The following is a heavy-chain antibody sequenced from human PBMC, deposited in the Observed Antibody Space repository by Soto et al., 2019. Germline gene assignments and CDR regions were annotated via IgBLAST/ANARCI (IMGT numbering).Heavy chain of an antibody. J-gene: IGHJ4*02. Sequence: QVQLQESGPGLVKPSQALSLICTVSNGSISGGGFYWSWIRQSPGKGLEWIGYVHNSGYTYYTPTLKSRVTISLDTSKSPFALRLSSVTDADTAVYYCARRNDHGSGSWWDVWGQGTLVTVSS. CDR1: NGSISGGGFY. V-gene: IGHV4-31*03. D-gene: IGHD3-10*01. CDR2: VHNSGYT. CDR3: ARRNDHGSGSWWDV.